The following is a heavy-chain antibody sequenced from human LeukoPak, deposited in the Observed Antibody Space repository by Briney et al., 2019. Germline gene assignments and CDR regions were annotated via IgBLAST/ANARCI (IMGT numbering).Heavy chain of an antibody. CDR2: IHPGDSDT. Sequence: GESLKISCKGSGYSFTSYWIGWVRQMPGKGLEWMGIIHPGDSDTRYSPSFQGQVTISADKSISTAYLQWSSLKASDTAMYYCARVPPYYYGSGSYPFDPWGQGTLVTVSS. CDR1: GYSFTSYW. J-gene: IGHJ5*02. CDR3: ARVPPYYYGSGSYPFDP. V-gene: IGHV5-51*01. D-gene: IGHD3-10*01.